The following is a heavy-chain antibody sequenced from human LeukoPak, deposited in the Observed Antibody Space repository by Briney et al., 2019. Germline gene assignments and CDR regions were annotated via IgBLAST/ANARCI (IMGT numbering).Heavy chain of an antibody. V-gene: IGHV3-7*04. CDR3: ARDRGYSTFDF. J-gene: IGHJ4*02. CDR1: GFTFSSYW. D-gene: IGHD4-11*01. CDR2: INQDESEE. Sequence: GGSLRLSCAASGFTFSSYWMSWVRQAQGKGLEWVANINQDESEENFVDSVKGRFSISRDNAKRSLYLQMNSLRAEDTAMYYCARDRGYSTFDFWGQGTLVTVSS.